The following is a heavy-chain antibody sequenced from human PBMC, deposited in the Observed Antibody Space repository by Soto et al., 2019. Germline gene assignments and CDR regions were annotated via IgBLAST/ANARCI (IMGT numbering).Heavy chain of an antibody. CDR2: IKSKTDGGTT. Sequence: GGSLRLSCAASGFTFSNAWMSWVRQAPGKGLEWVGRIKSKTDGGTTDYAAPVKGRFTISRDDSKNTLYLQMNSLKTEDTAVYYCTAPSIGYFSNCVCYDYCYYGMDVWGQGTTVTVSS. CDR3: TAPSIGYFSNCVCYDYCYYGMDV. D-gene: IGHD2-8*01. J-gene: IGHJ6*01. V-gene: IGHV3-15*01. CDR1: GFTFSNAW.